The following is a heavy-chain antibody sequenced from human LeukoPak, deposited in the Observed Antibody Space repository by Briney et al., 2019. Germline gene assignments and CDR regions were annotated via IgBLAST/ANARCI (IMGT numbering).Heavy chain of an antibody. V-gene: IGHV4-59*01. CDR1: GCSISSYY. Sequence: NPSETLSLTCTVSGCSISSYYWSWIRQPPGKGLEWIWYIYYSGSTNYNPSLKSRVTISVDTSKDQFSLKLSSVTAADTAVYYCARGHHSSGWSHPSDYWGQGTLVTVSS. CDR3: ARGHHSSGWSHPSDY. CDR2: IYYSGST. J-gene: IGHJ4*02. D-gene: IGHD6-19*01.